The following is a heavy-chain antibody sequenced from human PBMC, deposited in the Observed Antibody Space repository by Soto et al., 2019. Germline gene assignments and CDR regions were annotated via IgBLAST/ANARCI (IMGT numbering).Heavy chain of an antibody. Sequence: EVQLVESGGRLVQPGVSLKLCCASPGVTFSSHAMNWVRQAPGKLLECVAYMHGPRSIRYCADAVKGRFANSRDNAKNSLDLQMDSLRDGDTALYYCDRDARNSERDYWGQGTLVAVSS. J-gene: IGHJ4*02. CDR2: MHGPRSIR. V-gene: IGHV3-48*02. D-gene: IGHD1-7*01. CDR1: GVTFSSHA. CDR3: DRDARNSERDY.